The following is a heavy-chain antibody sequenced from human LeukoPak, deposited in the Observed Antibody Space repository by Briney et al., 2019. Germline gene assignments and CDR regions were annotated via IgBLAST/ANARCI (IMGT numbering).Heavy chain of an antibody. D-gene: IGHD3-22*01. V-gene: IGHV1-2*06. CDR2: INPNSGDT. CDR3: ARWNYDSSGYHY. J-gene: IGHJ4*02. CDR1: GYTFTGYH. Sequence: ASVKVSCKASGYTFTGYHMHWVRQAPGQGLEWMGRINPNSGDTNYAQKFQGRVTITRDTSASTAYMELSSLRSEDTAVYYCARWNYDSSGYHYWGQGTLVTVSS.